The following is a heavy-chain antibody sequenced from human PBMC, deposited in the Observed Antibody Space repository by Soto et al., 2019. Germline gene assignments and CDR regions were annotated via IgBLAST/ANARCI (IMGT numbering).Heavy chain of an antibody. CDR3: ARALASPSWYFDP. Sequence: HVQLQASGPGLVKSSETLSLTCTVSAGSIDSYYWSWIRQPPGKGLEWIGYINYSGSTNYCPSLKSRVIMSLDASKEQFSLRLNSVPAAGTAVYYCARALASPSWYFDPWGRGTLVTVSS. CDR2: INYSGST. V-gene: IGHV4-59*12. J-gene: IGHJ2*01. CDR1: AGSIDSYY.